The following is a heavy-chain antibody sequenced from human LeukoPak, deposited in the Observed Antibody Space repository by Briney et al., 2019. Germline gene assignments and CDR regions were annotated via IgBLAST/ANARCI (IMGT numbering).Heavy chain of an antibody. CDR3: AKSGGGSCYDAFDI. CDR2: ISWNSGSI. CDR1: GFTFSSYA. J-gene: IGHJ3*02. D-gene: IGHD2-15*01. Sequence: GGSLRLSCAASGFTFSSYAMSWVRQAPGKGLEWVSGISWNSGSIGYAGSVKGRFTISRDNAKNSLYLQMNSLRAEDTALYYCAKSGGGSCYDAFDIWGQGTMVTVSS. V-gene: IGHV3-9*01.